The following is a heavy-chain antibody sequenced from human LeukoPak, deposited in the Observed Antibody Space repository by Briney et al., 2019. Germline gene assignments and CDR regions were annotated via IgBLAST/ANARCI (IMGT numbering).Heavy chain of an antibody. CDR1: GFTFTTYA. CDR3: AKVDTSGWYEVLDF. V-gene: IGHV3-23*01. CDR2: ISADGRRS. Sequence: GGSLRLSCVASGFTFTTYALSWVRQAPGKGLEWGSTISADGRRSNYADSVKGRFTISRDTSKNTLYLQMNSLRAEDTAKYYCAKVDTSGWYEVLDFWGQGTLVTVSS. J-gene: IGHJ4*02. D-gene: IGHD6-19*01.